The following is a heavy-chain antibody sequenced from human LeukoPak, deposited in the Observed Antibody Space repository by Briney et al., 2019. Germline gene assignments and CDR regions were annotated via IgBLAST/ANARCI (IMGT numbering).Heavy chain of an antibody. D-gene: IGHD5-18*01. J-gene: IGHJ6*03. V-gene: IGHV3-30*01. Sequence: GGSLRLSCAVSGFTFSYYGLHWVRQSPGKGLEWVAFISYHGINKYYADSVKGRFTISRDDSKNTVNLQLNSLRTEDTAVYYCAREGYKYADYYCYYMDVWGKGPRSPSP. CDR3: AREGYKYADYYCYYMDV. CDR1: GFTFSYYG. CDR2: ISYHGINK.